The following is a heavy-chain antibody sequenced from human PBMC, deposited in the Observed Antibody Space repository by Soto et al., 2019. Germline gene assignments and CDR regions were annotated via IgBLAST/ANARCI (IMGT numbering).Heavy chain of an antibody. V-gene: IGHV4-59*12. Sequence: SETLSLTCTVSGGSISSYYWSWIRQPPGKGLEWIGYIYYSGSTNYNPSLKSRVTISVDTSKNQFSLKLSSVTAADTAVYFCATDQLWELLVDAFDIWGQGTMVTVSS. D-gene: IGHD1-26*01. CDR2: IYYSGST. CDR1: GGSISSYY. CDR3: ATDQLWELLVDAFDI. J-gene: IGHJ3*02.